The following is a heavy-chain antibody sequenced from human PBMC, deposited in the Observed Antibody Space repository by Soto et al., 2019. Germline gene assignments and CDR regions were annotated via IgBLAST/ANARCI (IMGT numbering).Heavy chain of an antibody. CDR3: ARDPSLEYYYDSSGYDGAFDI. J-gene: IGHJ3*02. V-gene: IGHV1-18*01. CDR2: ISAYNGNT. CDR1: GYTFTRYG. D-gene: IGHD3-22*01. Sequence: ASVKVSCKASGYTFTRYGIRWVRQAPGQGLEWMGWISAYNGNTNYAQKLQGRVTMTTDTSTSTAYMELRSLRSDDTAVYYCARDPSLEYYYDSSGYDGAFDIWGQGTMVTVSS.